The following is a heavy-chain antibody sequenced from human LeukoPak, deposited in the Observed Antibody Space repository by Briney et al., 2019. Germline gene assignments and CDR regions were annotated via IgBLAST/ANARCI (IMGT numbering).Heavy chain of an antibody. Sequence: MPSETLSLTCAVYGGSFSGYDWSWIRQPPGKGLEWIGEINHSGSTNYNPSLKSRVTISVDTSKNQFSLKLSSVTAADTAVYYCARARRSGGITMIRGVKDRGWFDPWGQGTLVTVSS. D-gene: IGHD3-10*01. CDR2: INHSGST. J-gene: IGHJ5*02. CDR1: GGSFSGYD. V-gene: IGHV4-34*01. CDR3: ARARRSGGITMIRGVKDRGWFDP.